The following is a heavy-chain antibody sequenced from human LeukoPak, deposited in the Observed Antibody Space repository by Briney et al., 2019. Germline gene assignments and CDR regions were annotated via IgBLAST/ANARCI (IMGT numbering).Heavy chain of an antibody. V-gene: IGHV4-4*09. CDR1: GDFISSYY. CDR2: IYTSGGT. D-gene: IGHD3-10*01. J-gene: IGHJ4*02. Sequence: SETLSLTCTVSGDFISSYYWSWIRQPPGKGLEWIGYIYTSGGTNYIPSLKGRVTISIDTSMNQFSLKLWSVTAADTAVYFCASGSGSFKVWGQGTLVTVSS. CDR3: ASGSGSFKV.